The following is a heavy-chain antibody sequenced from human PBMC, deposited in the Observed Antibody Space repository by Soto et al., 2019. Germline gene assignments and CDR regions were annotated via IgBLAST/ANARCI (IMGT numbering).Heavy chain of an antibody. D-gene: IGHD5-18*01. Sequence: ASVKVSCKASGYTFTSYGISWVRQAPGQGLEWMGWISAYNGNTNYAQKLQGRVTMTTDTSTSTAYMELRSLRSDDTAVYYCASGYSYGSPSGYYYGMDVWGQGTTVTVLL. CDR3: ASGYSYGSPSGYYYGMDV. J-gene: IGHJ6*02. CDR2: ISAYNGNT. V-gene: IGHV1-18*01. CDR1: GYTFTSYG.